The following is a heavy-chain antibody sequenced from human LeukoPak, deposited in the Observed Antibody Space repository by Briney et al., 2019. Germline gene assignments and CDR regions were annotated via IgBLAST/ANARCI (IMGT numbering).Heavy chain of an antibody. Sequence: SETLSLTCTVSGGSLISHYWSWIRQSPEKGLEWIGYIQNTGTTNYNPSLKSRVTMSVDTSKKQLSLSLASVSAADTAVYFCARGLVGGRYNYGPYFDSWGQGTLVTVSS. CDR2: IQNTGTT. V-gene: IGHV4-59*11. CDR3: ARGLVGGRYNYGPYFDS. J-gene: IGHJ4*02. CDR1: GGSLISHY. D-gene: IGHD5-18*01.